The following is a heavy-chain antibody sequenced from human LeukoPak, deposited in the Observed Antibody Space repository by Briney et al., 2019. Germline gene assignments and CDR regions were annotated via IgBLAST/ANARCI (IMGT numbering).Heavy chain of an antibody. J-gene: IGHJ4*02. D-gene: IGHD1-14*01. CDR2: IWYDGSNK. V-gene: IGHV3-33*08. Sequence: PGGSLRLSCAASGFTFSSYSMNWVRQAPGKGLEWVAVIWYDGSNKCYADSVKGRFTISRDNSKNTLYLQMNSLRAEDTAVYYCARDPVHFGTFFDYWGQGTLVTVSS. CDR3: ARDPVHFGTFFDY. CDR1: GFTFSSYS.